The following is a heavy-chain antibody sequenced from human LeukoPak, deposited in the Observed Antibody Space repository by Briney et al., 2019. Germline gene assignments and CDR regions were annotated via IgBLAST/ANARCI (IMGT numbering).Heavy chain of an antibody. CDR3: ARDRMGAPTYYYYMDV. Sequence: GASVKVSXKASGGTFSSYAISWVRQALGQGLEWMGRIIPIFGTANYAQKFQGRVTITTDESTSAAYMELSSLRSEDTAVYYCARDRMGAPTYYYYMDVWGKGTTVTVSS. CDR2: IIPIFGTA. D-gene: IGHD2-15*01. CDR1: GGTFSSYA. V-gene: IGHV1-69*05. J-gene: IGHJ6*03.